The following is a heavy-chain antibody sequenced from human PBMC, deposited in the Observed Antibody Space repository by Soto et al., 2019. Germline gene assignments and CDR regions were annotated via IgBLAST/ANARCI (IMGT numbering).Heavy chain of an antibody. D-gene: IGHD3-22*01. CDR3: ARDSSGHYYYYYGMDV. Sequence: ASVKVSCKASGYTFTSYGISWVRQAPGQGLEWMGWISAYNGNTNYAQKPQGRVTMTTDTSTSTAYMELRSLRSDDTAVYYCARDSSGHYYYYYGMDVWGQGTTVTVSS. V-gene: IGHV1-18*01. CDR2: ISAYNGNT. J-gene: IGHJ6*02. CDR1: GYTFTSYG.